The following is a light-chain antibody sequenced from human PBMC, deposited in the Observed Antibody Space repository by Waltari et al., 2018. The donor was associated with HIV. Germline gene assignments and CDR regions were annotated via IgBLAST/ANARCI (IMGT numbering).Light chain of an antibody. J-gene: IGKJ5*01. CDR2: GAS. Sequence: ELSLTRSPGTLSLSPGERATLSCRASNRVSNTYLVWYQQKPGQAPRLLIYGASSRATGIPDRFSGSASGTDFTLTISRLEPEDFAVYYCQQYGVSPITFGQGTRLETK. V-gene: IGKV3-20*01. CDR3: QQYGVSPIT. CDR1: NRVSNTY.